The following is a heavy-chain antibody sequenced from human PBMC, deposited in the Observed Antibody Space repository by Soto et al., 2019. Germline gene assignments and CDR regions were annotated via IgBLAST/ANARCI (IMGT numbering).Heavy chain of an antibody. CDR2: IRGTAT. CDR3: AKCAVLTTTSGGWCNWFDP. Sequence: EVQLLESGGTLVQPGESLRLSCEVSGFSFSSFAMNWVRQAPGEGLEWVSSIRGTATSYADSVKGRFTISRDNSKNTVYLQMNTLSREDTAVYYCAKCAVLTTTSGGWCNWFDPWGQGTLVIVSS. V-gene: IGHV3-23*01. D-gene: IGHD2-21*01. CDR1: GFSFSSFA. J-gene: IGHJ5*02.